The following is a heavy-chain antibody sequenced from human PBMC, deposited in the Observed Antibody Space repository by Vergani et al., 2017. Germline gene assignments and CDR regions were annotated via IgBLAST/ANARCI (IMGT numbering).Heavy chain of an antibody. D-gene: IGHD4-17*01. V-gene: IGHV4-59*01. CDR3: ARGMTTVTTRAFDI. CDR1: GGSISSYY. J-gene: IGHJ3*02. Sequence: QVQLQESGPGLVKPSETLSLTCTVSGGSISSYYWSWIQQPPGKGLEWIGYIYYSGSTNYNPSLKSRVTISVDTSKNQFSLKLSSVTAADTAVYYCARGMTTVTTRAFDIWGQGTMVTVSS. CDR2: IYYSGST.